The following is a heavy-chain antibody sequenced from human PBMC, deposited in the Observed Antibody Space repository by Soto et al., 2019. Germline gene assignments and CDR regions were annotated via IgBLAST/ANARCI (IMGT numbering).Heavy chain of an antibody. CDR2: ISSDGGGR. V-gene: IGHV3-64*02. Sequence: GGSLRLSCTASGFTFSSYAMHWVRQAPGKGLEFVSAISSDGGGRYYAASVEDRFTISRDNRKNTMYLQMGSLRIEDVGIYYWVKGGGSSWSNFDSWGQGTRVTVAS. D-gene: IGHD6-13*01. J-gene: IGHJ4*02. CDR3: VKGGGSSWSNFDS. CDR1: GFTFSSYA.